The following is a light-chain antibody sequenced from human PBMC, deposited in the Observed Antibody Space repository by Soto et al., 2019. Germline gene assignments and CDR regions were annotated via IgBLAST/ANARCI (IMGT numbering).Light chain of an antibody. J-gene: IGKJ1*01. CDR1: QSVSSN. CDR2: GAS. V-gene: IGKV3-15*01. CDR3: QQYNNWPPWT. Sequence: EIVMTHSPATLSVSPGERATGSCRASQSVSSNLAWYQKKPGQAPRLLIYGASTRATGIPARFSGSGSGTEFTLTISSLQSEDFAVYYCQQYNNWPPWTFGQGTKVDIK.